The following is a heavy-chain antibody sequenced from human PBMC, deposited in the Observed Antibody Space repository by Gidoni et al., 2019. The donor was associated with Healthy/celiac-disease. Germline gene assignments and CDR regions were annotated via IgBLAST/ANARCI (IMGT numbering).Heavy chain of an antibody. V-gene: IGHV5-51*01. J-gene: IGHJ4*02. Sequence: EVQLVQSGAEVKMPGESLKISCKGSGISLTSYWKGRVRQMPGKGLAWMGIIYPGDSDTRYSPSFQGQVTISADKSISTAYLQWSSLKASDTAMYYCASANEDSSGYSPGNWGQGTLVTVSS. CDR3: ASANEDSSGYSPGN. CDR2: IYPGDSDT. D-gene: IGHD3-22*01. CDR1: GISLTSYW.